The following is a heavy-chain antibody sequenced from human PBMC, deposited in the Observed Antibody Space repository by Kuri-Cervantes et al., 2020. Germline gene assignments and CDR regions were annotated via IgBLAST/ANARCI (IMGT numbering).Heavy chain of an antibody. D-gene: IGHD1-26*01. CDR2: IWYDGSNK. Sequence: LSLTCAASGFTFGSYGMHWVRQAPGKGLEWVAVIWYDGSNKYYADSVKGRFTISRDNSKNTLYLQMNSLRAEDTAVYYCARDDISGSSLGSYYFDYWGQGTLVTVSS. J-gene: IGHJ4*02. CDR1: GFTFGSYG. V-gene: IGHV3-33*08. CDR3: ARDDISGSSLGSYYFDY.